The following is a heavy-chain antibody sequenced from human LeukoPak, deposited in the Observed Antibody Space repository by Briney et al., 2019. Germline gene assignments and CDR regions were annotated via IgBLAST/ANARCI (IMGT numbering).Heavy chain of an antibody. CDR1: GGSISSDY. Sequence: KSSETLSLTCTVSGGSISSDYWSWIRQPPGKGLEWVGHIHNSGSTKYNPSLKSRVTMSVDTSKNQFSVKLSSVTAADTAVYYCAKDREDYGDYPGQPYYGMDVWGQGTTVTVSS. CDR2: IHNSGST. J-gene: IGHJ6*02. V-gene: IGHV4-4*08. CDR3: AKDREDYGDYPGQPYYGMDV. D-gene: IGHD4-17*01.